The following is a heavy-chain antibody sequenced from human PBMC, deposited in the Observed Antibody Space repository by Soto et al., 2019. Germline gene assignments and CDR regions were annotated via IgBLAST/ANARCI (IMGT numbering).Heavy chain of an antibody. V-gene: IGHV3-7*05. D-gene: IGHD1-1*01. CDR2: IKYDSSEI. J-gene: IGHJ4*02. CDR1: GFPFSNYW. CDR3: AAWPFSHWFDY. Sequence: DVMLVESGGGLVQPGGSLRLSCAGSGFPFSNYWMGWVRQAPGKRPQWVGNIKYDSSEINFADSYSVRGRFAISRDNAKQTLFLQLNRLTVEDTGVYYCAAWPFSHWFDYWGQGTLVTVSS.